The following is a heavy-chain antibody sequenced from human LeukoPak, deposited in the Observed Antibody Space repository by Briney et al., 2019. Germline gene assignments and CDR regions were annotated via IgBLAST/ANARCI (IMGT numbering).Heavy chain of an antibody. Sequence: GGSLRLSCAASGFTVSSTYMSWVRQAPGKGLEWVSVVYSVSSTHYADSVKGRFTISRDNSKNTLYLQMNSLRAEDTAVYYCASLYSGSYPGWGQGTLVTVSS. CDR3: ASLYSGSYPG. V-gene: IGHV3-66*01. CDR2: VYSVSST. D-gene: IGHD1-26*01. CDR1: GFTVSSTY. J-gene: IGHJ4*02.